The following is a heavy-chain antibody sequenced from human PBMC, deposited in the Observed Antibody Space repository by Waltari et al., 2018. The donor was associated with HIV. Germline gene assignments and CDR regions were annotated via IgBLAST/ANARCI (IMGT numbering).Heavy chain of an antibody. J-gene: IGHJ4*02. Sequence: EVQLVESGGGLVQPGGSLRPSCAASGFTFSNYTMNWVRQDPGKGLEWVSYISRSSSSIFYADSVKGRFTISRDNAKNSLYLQMNSLRVEDTAVYYCARDINGGWGYWGQGTLVTVAS. V-gene: IGHV3-48*01. CDR2: ISRSSSSI. CDR3: ARDINGGWGY. D-gene: IGHD7-27*01. CDR1: GFTFSNYT.